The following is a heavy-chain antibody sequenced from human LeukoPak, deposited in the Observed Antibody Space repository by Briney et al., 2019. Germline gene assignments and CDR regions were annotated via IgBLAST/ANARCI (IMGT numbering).Heavy chain of an antibody. CDR1: AYISTSYW. J-gene: IGHJ2*01. CDR3: VRSPRKFWYFDL. V-gene: IGHV5-51*01. CDR2: IYPGDTNT. Sequence: GESLQSPCEGSAYISTSYWIGRVRQLPGKGLEWMGIIYPGDTNTRYRPSFQGQVNISADKSLSAAYLQWTSLKASDSAMYYCVRSPRKFWYFDLWGRGTLVTVSS.